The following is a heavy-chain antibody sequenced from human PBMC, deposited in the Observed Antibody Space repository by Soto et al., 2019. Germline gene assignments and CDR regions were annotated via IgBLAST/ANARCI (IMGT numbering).Heavy chain of an antibody. D-gene: IGHD2-15*01. CDR2: IYYSGST. CDR3: ARDSCSGGSCYSGNYYYGMDV. J-gene: IGHJ6*02. V-gene: IGHV4-59*01. CDR1: GGSISSYY. Sequence: SETLSLTCTVSGGSISSYYWSWIRQPPGKVLEWIGYIYYSGSTNYNPSLKSRVTISVDTSKNQFSLKLSSVTAADTAVYYCARDSCSGGSCYSGNYYYGMDVWGQGTTVTVSS.